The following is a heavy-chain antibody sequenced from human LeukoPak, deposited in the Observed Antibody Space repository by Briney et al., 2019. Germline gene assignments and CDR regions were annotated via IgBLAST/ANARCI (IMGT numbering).Heavy chain of an antibody. V-gene: IGHV3-48*03. CDR3: AREDTGVAFDI. Sequence: AGSLRLSCAASRFTFSSYEMNWVRQAPGKGLEWVSYISGSGIKHYADSVKGRFTISRDNAKNSLYLQMNSLRVEDTAVYYCAREDTGVAFDIWGQGTTVTV. CDR2: ISGSGIK. CDR1: RFTFSSYE. D-gene: IGHD2-8*01. J-gene: IGHJ3*02.